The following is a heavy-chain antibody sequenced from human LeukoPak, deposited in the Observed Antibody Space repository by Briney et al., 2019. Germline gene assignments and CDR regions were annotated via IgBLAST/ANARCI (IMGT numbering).Heavy chain of an antibody. Sequence: PSETLSLTCTVSGGSISSSSYYWGWIRQPPGKGLEWIGSIYYSGSTYYNPCLKSRVTISVDTSKNQFSLKLSSVTAADTAVYYCARQGLSYYGSGSYRFFDYWGQGTLVTVSS. CDR3: ARQGLSYYGSGSYRFFDY. CDR1: GGSISSSSYY. J-gene: IGHJ4*02. D-gene: IGHD3-10*01. V-gene: IGHV4-39*01. CDR2: IYYSGST.